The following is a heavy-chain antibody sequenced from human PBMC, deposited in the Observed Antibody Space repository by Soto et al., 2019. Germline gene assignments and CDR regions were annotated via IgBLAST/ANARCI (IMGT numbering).Heavy chain of an antibody. D-gene: IGHD4-4*01. V-gene: IGHV4-31*03. Sequence: QVQLQESGPGLVKPSQALSLICTVSGGSISSGGHYWSWIRQHPGKGLEWIGYIYYTGTTYYNPSLRSRLTISVDSSRNQFSLRLSSVTAADTAVYYCAREDEISNYFDYWGQGTLVTVSS. CDR1: GGSISSGGHY. CDR3: AREDEISNYFDY. CDR2: IYYTGTT. J-gene: IGHJ4*02.